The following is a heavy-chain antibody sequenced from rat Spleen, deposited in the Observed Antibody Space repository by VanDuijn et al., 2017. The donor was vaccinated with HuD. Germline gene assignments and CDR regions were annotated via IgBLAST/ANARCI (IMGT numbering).Heavy chain of an antibody. CDR2: IWGNGNT. J-gene: IGHJ2*01. D-gene: IGHD1-1*01. CDR1: RFSLTSNS. V-gene: IGHV2-1*01. Sequence: QVQLKESGPGLVQPSQTLSLTCTVPRFSLTSNSVHWVRQPPGKGLEWMGGIWGNGNTDYNSALKSRLTISRDTSKSQVLLKMDSLQTDDTAIYFCTSLFLPHSSAFVYWGQGVMVTVSS. CDR3: TSLFLPHSSAFVY.